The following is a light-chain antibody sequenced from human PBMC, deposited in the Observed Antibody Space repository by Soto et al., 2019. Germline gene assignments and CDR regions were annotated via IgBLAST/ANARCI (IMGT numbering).Light chain of an antibody. Sequence: DIQMTQSPSSRSASVGDRVTITCRARQSITTSLNWYQQKAGKAPKLLIYAASSLQSGVPSRFSGSGSGTDFTLTISSLQPEDSATYYGQQSYSTPYTFGQGTKLEIK. CDR3: QQSYSTPYT. CDR2: AAS. CDR1: QSITTS. V-gene: IGKV1-39*01. J-gene: IGKJ2*01.